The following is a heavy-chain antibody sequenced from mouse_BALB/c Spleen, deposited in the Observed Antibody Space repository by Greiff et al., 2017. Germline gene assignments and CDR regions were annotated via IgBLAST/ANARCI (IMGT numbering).Heavy chain of an antibody. CDR3: ARGGTRGYFDV. CDR1: GFTFSSFG. V-gene: IGHV5-17*02. J-gene: IGHJ1*01. D-gene: IGHD3-3*01. Sequence: EVKVVESGGGLVQPGGSRKLSCAASGFTFSSFGMHWVRQAPEKGLEWVAYISSGSSTIYYADTVKGRFTISRDNPKNTLFLQMTSLRSEDTAMYYGARGGTRGYFDVWGAGTTVTVSS. CDR2: ISSGSSTI.